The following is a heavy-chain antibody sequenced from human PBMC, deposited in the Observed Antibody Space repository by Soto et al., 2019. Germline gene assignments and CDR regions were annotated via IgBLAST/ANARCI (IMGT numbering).Heavy chain of an antibody. CDR3: ARSGTTPPPYPER. V-gene: IGHV4-38-2*01. Sequence: SLTCVVSGYSISSAYYWGWILQPPGKGLEWVGSVYHSGSTYYNTSLKSRITISLDTSKNLFSLKLRSVTAADSAVYYCARSGTTPPPYPERWGQGALVTVSS. J-gene: IGHJ4*02. CDR1: GYSISSAYY. CDR2: VYHSGST. D-gene: IGHD1-1*01.